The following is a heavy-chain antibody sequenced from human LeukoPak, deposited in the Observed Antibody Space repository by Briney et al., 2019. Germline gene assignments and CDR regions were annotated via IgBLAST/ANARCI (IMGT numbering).Heavy chain of an antibody. CDR3: ARANSIAAAGDY. Sequence: VSAISGSGGSTYYADSVKGRFTISRDNSKNTLYLQMNSLRAEDTAVYYCARANSIAAAGDYWGQGTLVTVSS. J-gene: IGHJ4*02. D-gene: IGHD6-13*01. V-gene: IGHV3-23*01. CDR2: ISGSGGST.